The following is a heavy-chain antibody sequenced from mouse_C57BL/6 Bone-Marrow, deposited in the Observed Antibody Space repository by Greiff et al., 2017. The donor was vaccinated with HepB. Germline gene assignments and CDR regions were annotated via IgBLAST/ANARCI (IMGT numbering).Heavy chain of an antibody. D-gene: IGHD3-2*02. J-gene: IGHJ3*01. CDR1: GYTFTSYW. V-gene: IGHV1-74*01. CDR3: AIAKGLTAQAWFAY. Sequence: QVHVKQSGAELVKPGASVKVSCKASGYTFTSYWMHWVKQRPGQGLEWIGRIHPSDSDTNYNQKFKGKATLTVDKSSSTAYMQLSSLTSEDSAVYYCAIAKGLTAQAWFAYWGQGTLVTVSA. CDR2: IHPSDSDT.